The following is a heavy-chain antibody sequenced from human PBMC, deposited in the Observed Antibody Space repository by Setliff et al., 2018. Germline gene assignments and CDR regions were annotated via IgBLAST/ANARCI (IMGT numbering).Heavy chain of an antibody. J-gene: IGHJ6*02. CDR2: IYYSGNT. Sequence: SETLSLTCTVSGGSISSGGYSWSWIRQPPGKGLEWIGSIYYSGNTNYNPSLRSRVSISVDTSKNQFSLKLSSVTAADTAVYYCARRPPSYYYGMDVWGQGTTVTVSS. CDR3: ARRPPSYYYGMDV. V-gene: IGHV4-61*08. CDR1: GGSISSGGYS.